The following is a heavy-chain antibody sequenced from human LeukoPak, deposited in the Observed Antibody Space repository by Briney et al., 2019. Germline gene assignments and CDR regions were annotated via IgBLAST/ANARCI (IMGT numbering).Heavy chain of an antibody. J-gene: IGHJ4*02. CDR3: ATKQWLAPPPDS. CDR1: GFTFSKYW. V-gene: IGHV3-74*01. D-gene: IGHD6-19*01. Sequence: GGSLRLSCAASGFTFSKYWMLWDRQAPGKGLESVSRINTDGTVTTYADSVKGRFTVSRDNADNTMFLQMNSVRDEDTAVYYCATKQWLAPPPDSWGQGTPVTVSS. CDR2: INTDGTVT.